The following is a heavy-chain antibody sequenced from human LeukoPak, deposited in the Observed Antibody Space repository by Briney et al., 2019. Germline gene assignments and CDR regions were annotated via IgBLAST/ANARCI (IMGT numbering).Heavy chain of an antibody. V-gene: IGHV1-2*02. D-gene: IGHD2-2*01. CDR1: GYTFTGYY. Sequence: ASVKVSCKASGYTFTGYYMHWVRQAPGQGLEWMGWINPNSGGTNYAQKFQGRVTMTRDTSISTAYMGLSRLRSDDTAVYYCARVGMRYCSSTSCYESFDYWGQGTLVTVSS. CDR2: INPNSGGT. J-gene: IGHJ4*02. CDR3: ARVGMRYCSSTSCYESFDY.